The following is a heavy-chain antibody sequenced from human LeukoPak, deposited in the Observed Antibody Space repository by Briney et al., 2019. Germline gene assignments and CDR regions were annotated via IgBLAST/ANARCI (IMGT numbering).Heavy chain of an antibody. CDR3: AGDRWLQSAGGYYYGMDV. J-gene: IGHJ6*02. Sequence: ASVKVSCKASGYTFTSYYMHWVRQAPGQGLEWMGIINPSGGSTSYAQKFQGRVTMTSDTSTSTVYMELSSLRSEDTAVYYCAGDRWLQSAGGYYYGMDVWGQGTTVTVSS. V-gene: IGHV1-46*01. CDR1: GYTFTSYY. CDR2: INPSGGST. D-gene: IGHD5-24*01.